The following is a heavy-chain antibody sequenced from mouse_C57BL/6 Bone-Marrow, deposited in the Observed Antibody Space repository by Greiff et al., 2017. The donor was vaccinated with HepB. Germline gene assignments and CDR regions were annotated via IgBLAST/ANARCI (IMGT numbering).Heavy chain of an antibody. Sequence: EVQGVESGGGLVKPGGSLKLSCAASGFTFSSYAMSWVRQTPEKRLEWVATISDGGSYTYYPDNVKGRFTISRDNAKNNLYLQMSHLKSEDTAMYYCARETGTGYWGQGTTLTVSS. CDR3: ARETGTGY. CDR2: ISDGGSYT. J-gene: IGHJ2*01. D-gene: IGHD4-1*01. CDR1: GFTFSSYA. V-gene: IGHV5-4*01.